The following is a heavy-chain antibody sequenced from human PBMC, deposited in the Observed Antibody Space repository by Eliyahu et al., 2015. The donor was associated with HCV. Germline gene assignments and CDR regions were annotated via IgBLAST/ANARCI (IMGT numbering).Heavy chain of an antibody. CDR3: ARGLPPHRSGSSYRWIGSYFDY. V-gene: IGHV4-34*01. CDR2: INHSGST. Sequence: QVQLQQWGAGLLKPSETLSLTCAVYGGSFSGYXWRWXRQPPGKGLEWIGEINHSGSTNYNPSLKSRVTISVDTSKNQFSLKLSSVTAADTAVYYCARGLPPHRSGSSYRWIGSYFDYWGQGTLVTVSS. D-gene: IGHD6-6*01. CDR1: GGSFSGYX. J-gene: IGHJ4*02.